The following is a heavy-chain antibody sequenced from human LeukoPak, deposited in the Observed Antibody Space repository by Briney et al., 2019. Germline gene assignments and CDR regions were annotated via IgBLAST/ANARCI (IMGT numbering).Heavy chain of an antibody. CDR3: ARITSHVGGIQLWPSYIHYGMDV. J-gene: IGHJ6*02. Sequence: ASVKVSCKASGYTFTGYYMHWVRQAPGQGLEWMGWINPNSGGTSYAQKFQGRVTMTRDTSISTAYMELSRLRSDDTAVYYCARITSHVGGIQLWPSYIHYGMDVWGQGTTVTVSS. CDR2: INPNSGGT. D-gene: IGHD5-18*01. CDR1: GYTFTGYY. V-gene: IGHV1-2*02.